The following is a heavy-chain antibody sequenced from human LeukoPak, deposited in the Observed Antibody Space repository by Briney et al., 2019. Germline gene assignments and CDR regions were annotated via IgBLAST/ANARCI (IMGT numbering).Heavy chain of an antibody. CDR1: GGSISSYY. V-gene: IGHV4-4*07. CDR2: IYTSGST. J-gene: IGHJ4*02. CDR3: ARGLAVAGFDY. D-gene: IGHD6-19*01. Sequence: PSETLSLTCTVSGGSISSYYRSWIQQPAGKGLEWIGRIYTSGSTNYNPSLTSRVTMSVDTSRNQFSLKLSSVTAADTAVYYCARGLAVAGFDYWGQGTLVTVSS.